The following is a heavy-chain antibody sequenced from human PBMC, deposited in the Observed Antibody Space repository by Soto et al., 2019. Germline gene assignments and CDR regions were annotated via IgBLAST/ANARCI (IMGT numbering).Heavy chain of an antibody. J-gene: IGHJ4*02. V-gene: IGHV3-30*18. CDR3: AKDSRGYSGYVGFDY. CDR2: ISYDGSNK. Sequence: PGGSLRLSCAASGFTFSSYGMHWVRQAPGKGLEWVAVISYDGSNKYYADSVKGRFTISRDNSKNTLYLQMNSLRAEDTAVYYCAKDSRGYSGYVGFDYWGQGTLVTVSS. D-gene: IGHD5-12*01. CDR1: GFTFSSYG.